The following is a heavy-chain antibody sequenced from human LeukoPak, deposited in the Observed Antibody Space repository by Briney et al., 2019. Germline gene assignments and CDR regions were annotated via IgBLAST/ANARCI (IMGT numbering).Heavy chain of an antibody. J-gene: IGHJ4*02. V-gene: IGHV3-30-3*01. D-gene: IGHD3-10*01. CDR3: ARGMVRGVQYFDY. CDR2: ISYDGSNK. CDR1: GFTFSYHW. Sequence: GGSLRLSCAASGFTFSYHWMTWVRQAPGKGLEWVAVISYDGSNKYYADSVKGRFTISRDNSKNTLYLQMNSLRAEDTAVYYCARGMVRGVQYFDYWGQGTLVTVSS.